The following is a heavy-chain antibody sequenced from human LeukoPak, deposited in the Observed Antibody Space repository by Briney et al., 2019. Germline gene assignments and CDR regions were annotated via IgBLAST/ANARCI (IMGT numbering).Heavy chain of an antibody. CDR1: GFTFSSYG. Sequence: GRSLRLSCAASGFTFSSYGMHWVRQAPGKGLEWVAVIWYDGSSKYYADSVKGRFTISRDNSKKTLYLQMNSLRAEDTAVYYCARGWGEGGQGTLVTVSS. V-gene: IGHV3-33*01. CDR3: ARGWGE. J-gene: IGHJ4*02. D-gene: IGHD3-10*01. CDR2: IWYDGSSK.